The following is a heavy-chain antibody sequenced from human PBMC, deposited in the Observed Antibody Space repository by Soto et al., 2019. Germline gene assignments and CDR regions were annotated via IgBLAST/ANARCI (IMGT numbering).Heavy chain of an antibody. CDR1: VGSISISNW. CDR3: ARDQSSGWSRFYYFDY. Sequence: SETLSLTCAFSVGSISISNWGSWFRQPPVKGLEWIGEIYHSGSTNYNPSLKSRVTISVDKSKNQFSLKLSSVTAADTAVYYCARDQSSGWSRFYYFDYWGQGTMVTVSS. J-gene: IGHJ4*02. V-gene: IGHV4-4*02. CDR2: IYHSGST. D-gene: IGHD6-19*01.